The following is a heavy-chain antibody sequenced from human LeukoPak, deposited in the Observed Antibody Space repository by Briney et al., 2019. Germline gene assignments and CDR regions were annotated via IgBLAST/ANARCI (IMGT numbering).Heavy chain of an antibody. J-gene: IGHJ4*02. Sequence: PSETLSLTCTVSGYSISSGYYWGWIRPPPGKGLEWIGSIYHSGSTYYNPSLKSRVTISVDTSKNQFSLKLSSVTAADTAVYYCARLEGGYIWFGGQGTLVTVSS. V-gene: IGHV4-38-2*02. CDR2: IYHSGST. CDR3: ARLEGGYIWF. CDR1: GYSISSGYY. D-gene: IGHD3-10*01.